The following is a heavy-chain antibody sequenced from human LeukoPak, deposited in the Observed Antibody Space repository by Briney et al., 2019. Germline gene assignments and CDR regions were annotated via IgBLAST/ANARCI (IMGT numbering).Heavy chain of an antibody. Sequence: SETLSLTCTVSGGSLSSYYWSCIRQPPGKGLEWIGYIYTSGSTNYNPSLKSRVTISVDTSKNQFSLKLSSVTAADTAVYYCARHISSRYYYMDVWGKGTTVTVSS. V-gene: IGHV4-4*09. J-gene: IGHJ6*03. CDR2: IYTSGST. CDR1: GGSLSSYY. CDR3: ARHISSRYYYMDV. D-gene: IGHD3-3*02.